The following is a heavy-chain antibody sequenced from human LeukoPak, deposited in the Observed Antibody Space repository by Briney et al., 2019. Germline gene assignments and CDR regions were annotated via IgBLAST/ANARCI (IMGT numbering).Heavy chain of an antibody. CDR3: ARIGYCSSTSCLGDAFDI. CDR2: IIPIFGTA. J-gene: IGHJ3*02. CDR1: GGTFGSYA. D-gene: IGHD2-2*01. Sequence: ASVKVSCKASGGTFGSYAICWVRQAPGQGLEWMGGIIPIFGTANYAQKFQGRVTVTADESTSTAYMELSSLRSEDTAVYYCARIGYCSSTSCLGDAFDIWGQGTMVTVSS. V-gene: IGHV1-69*13.